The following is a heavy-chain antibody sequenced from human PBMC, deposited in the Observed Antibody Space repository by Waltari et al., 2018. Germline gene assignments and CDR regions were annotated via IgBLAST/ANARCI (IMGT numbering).Heavy chain of an antibody. CDR3: ASTHYCSSTSCPFDY. D-gene: IGHD2-2*01. V-gene: IGHV5-51*03. CDR2: IYPGDSDT. CDR1: GYSFTSYW. J-gene: IGHJ4*02. Sequence: EVQLVQSEAEVKKPGESLKISCKGSGYSFTSYWIGWVRQMPGKGLEWMGIIYPGDSDTRYSPSFQGQVTISADKSISTAYLQWSSLKASDTAMYYCASTHYCSSTSCPFDYWGQGTLVTVSS.